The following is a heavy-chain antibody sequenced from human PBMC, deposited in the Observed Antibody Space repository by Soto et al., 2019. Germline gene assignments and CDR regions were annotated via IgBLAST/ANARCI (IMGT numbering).Heavy chain of an antibody. D-gene: IGHD2-15*01. CDR1: GESFSGYS. J-gene: IGHJ4*02. Sequence: AETLSLTCALYGESFSGYSSIWIRHPPGMGLEWIGEISHSGSTNYNPSLKSRVTISVDTSKNQFSLKLSSVTAADTAVYYCARGNIVVVVAASTLEYYFDYWGQGNLVTVSS. V-gene: IGHV4-34*01. CDR3: ARGNIVVVVAASTLEYYFDY. CDR2: ISHSGST.